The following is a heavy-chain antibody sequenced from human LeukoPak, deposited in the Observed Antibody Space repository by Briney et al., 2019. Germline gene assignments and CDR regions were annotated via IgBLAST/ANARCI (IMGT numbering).Heavy chain of an antibody. J-gene: IGHJ5*02. CDR2: MNPNNGNT. Sequence: ASVKVSCKASGYTFTSYDINWVRQATGQGLEWMGWMNPNNGNTGYAQKFQGRVTMTRNTSTGTAYIELSSLRSEDTAVYYCARTNYDDTSGASNWFDPWGQGTLVTVSS. CDR1: GYTFTSYD. CDR3: ARTNYDDTSGASNWFDP. D-gene: IGHD3-22*01. V-gene: IGHV1-8*01.